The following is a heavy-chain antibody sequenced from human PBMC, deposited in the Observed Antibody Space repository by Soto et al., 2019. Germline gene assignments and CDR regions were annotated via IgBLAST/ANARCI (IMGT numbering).Heavy chain of an antibody. CDR1: GFTFTTSW. D-gene: IGHD5-12*01. CDR2: IKGDGSEK. V-gene: IGHV3-7*03. J-gene: IGHJ4*02. Sequence: GGSLRLSCAASGFTFTTSWMNWVRQTPGKGLEWVANIKGDGSEKYYVDSVKGRFIISRDNAKNSLYLQMNSLRAEDTAVYYCARGLGYSGYYFDYWGQGSLVTVSS. CDR3: ARGLGYSGYYFDY.